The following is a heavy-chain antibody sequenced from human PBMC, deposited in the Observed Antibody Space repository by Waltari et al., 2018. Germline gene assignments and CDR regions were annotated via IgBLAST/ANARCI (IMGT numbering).Heavy chain of an antibody. V-gene: IGHV4-38-2*02. J-gene: IGHJ6*03. CDR2: IYHSGST. CDR1: GYSISSGYY. CDR3: ATTAVAAPLPYYYYYMDV. D-gene: IGHD6-19*01. Sequence: QVQLQESGPGLVKPSETLSLTCTVSGYSISSGYYWGWIRQPPGTGLEWIGSIYHSGSTYYNPSLKSRVTISVDTSKNQFSLKLSSVTAADTAVYYCATTAVAAPLPYYYYYMDVWGKGTTVTVSS.